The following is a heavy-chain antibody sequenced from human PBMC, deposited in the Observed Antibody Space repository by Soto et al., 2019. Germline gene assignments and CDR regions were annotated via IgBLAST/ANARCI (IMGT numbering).Heavy chain of an antibody. CDR3: VRLRGGDFWSGEGYYYGMDV. J-gene: IGHJ6*01. V-gene: IGHV3-30-3*01. CDR1: GFTFSSYA. CDR2: ISYDGTNK. Sequence: QVQLVESGGDVVQPGRSLRLSCAASGFTFSSYALHWVRQAPGKGLEWVAVISYDGTNKYYADSVKGRFTISRDNSKNTLYLQMNSLRAEDTAVYYCVRLRGGDFWSGEGYYYGMDVW. D-gene: IGHD3-3*01.